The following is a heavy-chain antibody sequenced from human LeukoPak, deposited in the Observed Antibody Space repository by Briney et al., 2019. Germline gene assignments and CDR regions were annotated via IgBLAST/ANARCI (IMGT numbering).Heavy chain of an antibody. V-gene: IGHV1-69*05. J-gene: IGHJ6*03. CDR2: IIPIFGTA. CDR3: ASSYSSSGDYYYYMDV. Sequence: SVKVSCKASGGTFSSYAISWVRQAPGQGLEWMGGIIPIFGTANYAQKFQGRVTVTTDESTSTAYMELSSLRSEDTAVYYCASSYSSSGDYYYYMDVWGKGTTVTVSS. CDR1: GGTFSSYA. D-gene: IGHD6-6*01.